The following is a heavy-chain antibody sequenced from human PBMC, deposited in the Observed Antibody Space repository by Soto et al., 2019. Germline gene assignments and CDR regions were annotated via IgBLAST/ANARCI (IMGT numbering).Heavy chain of an antibody. CDR1: GFTFSSYA. V-gene: IGHV3-30-3*01. CDR2: ISYDGSNK. CDR3: XXXXXXXXXXXXXXXQYGMDV. J-gene: IGHJ6*02. Sequence: QVQLVESGGGVVQPGRSLRLSCAASGFTFSSYAMHWVRXXXXXXXXXXAVISYDGSNKYYADSVKGRFTISRDNSKXXXXXXXXXXXXXXXXXXXXXXXXXXXXXXXXXXXQYGMDVWGQGTTVTVSS.